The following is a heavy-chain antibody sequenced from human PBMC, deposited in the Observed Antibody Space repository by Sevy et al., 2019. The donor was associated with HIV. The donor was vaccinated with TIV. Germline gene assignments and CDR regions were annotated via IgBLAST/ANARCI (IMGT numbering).Heavy chain of an antibody. Sequence: ASVKVSCKVSGSTLTRLSMHWVRQAPGKGLEWMASFDPEDGKTVYAQKFQGRVTMTEDTSTDTTYMGLSSLRSEDTAVYYCATTKDYYDNSGDPFDYWGQGTLVTVSS. J-gene: IGHJ4*02. D-gene: IGHD3-22*01. V-gene: IGHV1-24*01. CDR2: FDPEDGKT. CDR3: ATTKDYYDNSGDPFDY. CDR1: GSTLTRLS.